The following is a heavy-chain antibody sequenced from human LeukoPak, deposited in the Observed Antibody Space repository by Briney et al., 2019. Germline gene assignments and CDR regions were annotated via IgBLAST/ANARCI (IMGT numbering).Heavy chain of an antibody. CDR2: SYYSGST. CDR1: SGSISSSSYY. J-gene: IGHJ2*01. Sequence: PSETLSLTCTVSSGSISSSSYYWGWIRQPPGQGLEWIGSSYYSGSTYYNPSLKSRVTISVDTSKNQLSLKLSSVTAADTAVYFCARLVTINTVTTARYWYFDLWGRGTLVTVSS. D-gene: IGHD4-17*01. V-gene: IGHV4-39*01. CDR3: ARLVTINTVTTARYWYFDL.